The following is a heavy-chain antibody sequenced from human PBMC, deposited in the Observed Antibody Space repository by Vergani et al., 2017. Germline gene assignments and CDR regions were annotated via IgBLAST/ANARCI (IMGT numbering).Heavy chain of an antibody. J-gene: IGHJ4*02. D-gene: IGHD3-22*01. Sequence: QVQLVESGGGVVQPGRSLRLSCAASGFTLSSYAMHWVRQAPGKGLEWVAVISYDGSNKYYALSVKGRFTISRDNSKNTLYLQMNSLRAEDTAVYYCARGLRDSSGYYYFDYWGQGTLVTVSS. CDR3: ARGLRDSSGYYYFDY. CDR2: ISYDGSNK. V-gene: IGHV3-30-3*01. CDR1: GFTLSSYA.